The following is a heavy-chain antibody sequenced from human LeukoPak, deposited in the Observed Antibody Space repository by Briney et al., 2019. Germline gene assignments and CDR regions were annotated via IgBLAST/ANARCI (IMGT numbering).Heavy chain of an antibody. V-gene: IGHV4-59*08. J-gene: IGHJ4*02. CDR2: IFYSGTT. D-gene: IGHD2/OR15-2a*01. CDR1: GGSTNSDY. Sequence: SETLSLTCTVSGGSTNSDYWSWIRQPPGKGLEWIGCIFYSGTTNYNPSLQSRVSISIDTSKKQFSLKLTSVTAADTAVYYCARHQLRGFLDDNWGQGTLVTVSS. CDR3: ARHQLRGFLDDN.